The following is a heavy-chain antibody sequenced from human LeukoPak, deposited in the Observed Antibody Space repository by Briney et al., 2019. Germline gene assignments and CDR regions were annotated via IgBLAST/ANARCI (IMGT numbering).Heavy chain of an antibody. CDR1: GDSVSSNSAA. J-gene: IGHJ4*02. CDR3: AKGRWALFDC. V-gene: IGHV6-1*01. Sequence: SQTLSLTCDISGDSVSSNSAAWNWIRQSPSRGLEWLGRTYYRSKWYNDYAISVKSRMTINADTSKNQFSLQLNSVAPEDTAVYYCAKGRWALFDCWGQGTPVIFSS. CDR2: TYYRSKWYN. D-gene: IGHD3-10*01.